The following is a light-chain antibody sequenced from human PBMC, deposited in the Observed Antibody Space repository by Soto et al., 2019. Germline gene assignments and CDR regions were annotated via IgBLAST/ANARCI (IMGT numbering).Light chain of an antibody. CDR3: QQSYSTPYT. V-gene: IGKV1-39*01. Sequence: IQMTQSPSSLAASVGDRVTITCRASQSISSYFNWYQQKPGKAPKLLIYAASSLESGVPSRFSGSGSGTDYTLTINSLQPEDFAVYFCQQSYSTPYTFGQGTKLRSN. J-gene: IGKJ2*01. CDR1: QSISSY. CDR2: AAS.